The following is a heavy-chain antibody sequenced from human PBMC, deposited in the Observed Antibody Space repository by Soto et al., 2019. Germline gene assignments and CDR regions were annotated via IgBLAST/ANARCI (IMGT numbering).Heavy chain of an antibody. Sequence: QVQLVQSGDEVKKPGSSVKVSCKASGGSFRTYTMFWVRQAPGQGLEWMGRIIPMFDIANYAQKFKGRVKFKSDKPKATVYIKMNSLTSDDTVIYFCKLGSWSAEGFDIWGKGALVTVSS. D-gene: IGHD6-13*01. CDR2: IIPMFDIA. J-gene: IGHJ3*02. CDR1: GGSFRTYT. V-gene: IGHV1-69*02. CDR3: KLGSWSAEGFDI.